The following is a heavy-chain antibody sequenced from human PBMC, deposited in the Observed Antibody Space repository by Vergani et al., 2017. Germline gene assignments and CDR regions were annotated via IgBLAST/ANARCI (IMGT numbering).Heavy chain of an antibody. Sequence: QVQLQESGPGLVKPSETLSLTCTVSGGSISSYYWSWIRQPPGNGLEWIGYIYYSGSTNYNPSLKSRVTISVDTSKNQFSLKLSSVTAADTAVYYCARGTYYDILTGYGFFDYWGQGTLVTVSS. J-gene: IGHJ4*02. CDR2: IYYSGST. D-gene: IGHD3-9*01. CDR3: ARGTYYDILTGYGFFDY. V-gene: IGHV4-59*01. CDR1: GGSISSYY.